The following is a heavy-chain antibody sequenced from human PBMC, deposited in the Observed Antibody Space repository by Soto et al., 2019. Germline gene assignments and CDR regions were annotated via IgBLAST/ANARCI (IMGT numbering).Heavy chain of an antibody. CDR3: ARDPQPWYYYGMDV. CDR2: IWYDGSNK. V-gene: IGHV3-33*01. J-gene: IGHJ6*02. Sequence: GGSLRLSCAASGFTFSSYGMHWVRQAPGKGLEWVAVIWYDGSNKYYADSVKGRFTISRDNSKNTLYLQMNSLRAEDTAVYYCARDPQPWYYYGMDVWGRGTTVTVS. CDR1: GFTFSSYG.